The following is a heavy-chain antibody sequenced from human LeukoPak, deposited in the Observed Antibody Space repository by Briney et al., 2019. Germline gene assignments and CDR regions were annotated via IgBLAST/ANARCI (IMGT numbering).Heavy chain of an antibody. CDR2: IRYDGSNK. CDR3: AVLPPRGSIEDDY. Sequence: GGSLRLSCAASGFTFSSYGMHWVRQAPGKGLEWVAFIRYDGSNKYYADSVKGRFTISRDNSKNTLYLQMNSLRAEDTAVYYCAVLPPRGSIEDDYWGQGTLVTVSS. CDR1: GFTFSSYG. V-gene: IGHV3-30*02. J-gene: IGHJ4*02. D-gene: IGHD2-2*01.